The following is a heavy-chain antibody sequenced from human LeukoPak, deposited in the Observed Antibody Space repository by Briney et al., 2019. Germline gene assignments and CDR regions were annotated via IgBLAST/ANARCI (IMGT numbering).Heavy chain of an antibody. V-gene: IGHV1-18*01. Sequence: ASVKVSCKSSGYTFTSYGISWVRQAPGQGLEWMGWISASNGNTDYAQKVQGRVTMTTDTATSTAYMELRSLKSDDTAVYYCARDSGSRLFGHWGQGILVTVSS. CDR2: ISASNGNT. D-gene: IGHD1-26*01. J-gene: IGHJ4*02. CDR1: GYTFTSYG. CDR3: ARDSGSRLFGH.